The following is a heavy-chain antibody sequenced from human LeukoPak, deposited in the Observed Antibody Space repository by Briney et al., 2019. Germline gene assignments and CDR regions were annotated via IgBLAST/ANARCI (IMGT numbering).Heavy chain of an antibody. Sequence: PGGSLRLSCAASGFTFSSYAMHWVRQAPGKGLEWVAVISYDGSNKYYADSVKGRFTISRDNSKNTLYLQMNSLRAEDTAVFYCAKDLDPTYYYDTSGYDYWGQGTLVTVSS. CDR2: ISYDGSNK. D-gene: IGHD3-22*01. J-gene: IGHJ4*02. V-gene: IGHV3-30*04. CDR3: AKDLDPTYYYDTSGYDY. CDR1: GFTFSSYA.